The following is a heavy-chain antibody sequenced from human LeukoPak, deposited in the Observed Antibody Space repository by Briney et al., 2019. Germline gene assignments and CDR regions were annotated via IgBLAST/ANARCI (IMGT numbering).Heavy chain of an antibody. Sequence: PGRSLRLSCIASGFTFSTYPMHWVRQAPGKGLEWVAVISYYGSATSYAESVKGRFTFSRDNSKNTLYLQMNSLRAEDTAVYYCVRNLDFWGDSEDYWGQGTLVTVSS. J-gene: IGHJ4*02. CDR3: VRNLDFWGDSEDY. V-gene: IGHV3-30*04. D-gene: IGHD3-3*01. CDR1: GFTFSTYP. CDR2: ISYYGSAT.